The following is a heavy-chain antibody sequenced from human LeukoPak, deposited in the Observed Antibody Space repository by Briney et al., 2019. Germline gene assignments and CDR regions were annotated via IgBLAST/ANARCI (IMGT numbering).Heavy chain of an antibody. CDR1: GYTFNIYW. J-gene: IGHJ4*02. D-gene: IGHD3-22*01. Sequence: GESLKISCQGSGYTFNIYWIAWVRQMPGKGLECMGIIYPHDSDTRYSPSFQGQVTISADKSINTAYLQWSSLTASDTAMYFCARSNYYDSSGYLSRASYIDYCSQATPATVSS. CDR2: IYPHDSDT. V-gene: IGHV5-51*01. CDR3: ARSNYYDSSGYLSRASYIDY.